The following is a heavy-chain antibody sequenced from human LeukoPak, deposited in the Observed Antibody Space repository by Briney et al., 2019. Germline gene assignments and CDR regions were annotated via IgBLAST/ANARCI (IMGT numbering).Heavy chain of an antibody. Sequence: GGSLRLSCAASGFTFSSYSMNWVRQAPGKGLEWVSSISSSSSYIYYADSVKGRFTISRDNAKNSLYLQMNSLRAEDTAVYYCARDGGEYSYGYFDYWGQGTLVTVSP. CDR1: GFTFSSYS. CDR3: ARDGGEYSYGYFDY. D-gene: IGHD5-18*01. V-gene: IGHV3-21*01. CDR2: ISSSSSYI. J-gene: IGHJ4*02.